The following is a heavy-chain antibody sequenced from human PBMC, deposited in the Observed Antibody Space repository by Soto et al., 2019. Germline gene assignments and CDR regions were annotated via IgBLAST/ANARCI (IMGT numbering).Heavy chain of an antibody. CDR1: GGSFSGDY. CDR3: ARRVWYSGYDDP. Sequence: SETLSLTCAVYGGSFSGDYWSWIRQPPGKGLEWIGEINHSGSTNYNPSLKSRVTISVDTSKNQFSLKLSSVTAADTAVYYCARRVWYSGYDDPWGQGTLVTVSS. V-gene: IGHV4-34*01. CDR2: INHSGST. D-gene: IGHD5-12*01. J-gene: IGHJ5*02.